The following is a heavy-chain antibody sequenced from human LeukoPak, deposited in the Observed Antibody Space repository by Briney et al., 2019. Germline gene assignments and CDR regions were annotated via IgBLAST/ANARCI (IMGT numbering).Heavy chain of an antibody. V-gene: IGHV3-23*01. J-gene: IGHJ4*02. Sequence: GGSLRLSCGASGFTFSSYAMSWVRQAPGKGLEWVSAISGSGGSTYYADSVKGRFTISRDNSKNTLYLQMNSLRAEDTAVYYCAKDRAVVVVAALFDYWGQGTLVTVSS. D-gene: IGHD2-15*01. CDR3: AKDRAVVVVAALFDY. CDR2: ISGSGGST. CDR1: GFTFSSYA.